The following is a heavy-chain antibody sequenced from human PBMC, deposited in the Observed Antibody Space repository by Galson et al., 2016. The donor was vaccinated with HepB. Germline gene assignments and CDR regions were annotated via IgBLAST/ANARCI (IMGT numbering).Heavy chain of an antibody. CDR1: GGSFSGYY. CDR2: INHSGST. CDR3: ARPGDPSNRAGGAFDI. Sequence: SETLSLTCAVYGGSFSGYYWTWIRQPPGKGLEWIGEINHSGSTNYNPSLKSRLTISVDTSKNQFFLKLSAVTAADTAVYYCARPGDPSNRAGGAFDIWGQGTMVTVSS. V-gene: IGHV4-34*01. D-gene: IGHD4-17*01. J-gene: IGHJ3*02.